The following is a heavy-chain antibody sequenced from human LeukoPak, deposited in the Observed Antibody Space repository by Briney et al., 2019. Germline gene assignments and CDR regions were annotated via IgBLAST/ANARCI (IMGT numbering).Heavy chain of an antibody. CDR2: TYYRSKWYN. CDR3: TRENYNAFDI. Sequence: SQTLSLTRAMSGDSVSSNSVAWNWIRQSPSRGLEWLARTYYRSKWYNEYAVSVKSRITINPDTSKNQFSLQLNSVTPEDTAVYYCTRENYNAFDIWGQGTMVTVSS. D-gene: IGHD3-10*01. V-gene: IGHV6-1*01. J-gene: IGHJ3*02. CDR1: GDSVSSNSVA.